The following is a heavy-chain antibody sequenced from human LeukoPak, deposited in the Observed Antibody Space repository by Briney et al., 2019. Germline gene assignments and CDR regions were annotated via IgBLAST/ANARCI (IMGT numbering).Heavy chain of an antibody. V-gene: IGHV4-39*01. CDR3: ARQLGYCSSTTCYADKVDY. J-gene: IGHJ4*02. D-gene: IGHD2-2*01. CDR2: IYYSGST. Sequence: SETLSLTCTVSGGSISSSSYYWGWIRQPPGKGLEWIGSIYYSGSTYYNPSLKSRVTISVDTSKNQFSLKLSSVTAADTAVYYYARQLGYCSSTTCYADKVDYWGQGTLVTVSS. CDR1: GGSISSSSYY.